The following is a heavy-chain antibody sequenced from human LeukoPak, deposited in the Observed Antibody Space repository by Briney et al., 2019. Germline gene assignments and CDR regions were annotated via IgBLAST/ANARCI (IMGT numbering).Heavy chain of an antibody. Sequence: ASVMVSCKASGHSFTRYYMHWVRQAPGQGLEWMGWINPNSGGTNYAQKFQGRVTMTRDTSISTAYMDLSRLRSDDTAVYYCARADSSSWYYFDYWGQGTLVTVSS. J-gene: IGHJ4*02. V-gene: IGHV1-2*02. D-gene: IGHD6-13*01. CDR1: GHSFTRYY. CDR3: ARADSSSWYYFDY. CDR2: INPNSGGT.